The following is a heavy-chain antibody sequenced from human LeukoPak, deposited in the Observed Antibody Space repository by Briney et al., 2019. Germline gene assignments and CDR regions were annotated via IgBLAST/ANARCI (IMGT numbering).Heavy chain of an antibody. CDR1: GGSISSGSYY. V-gene: IGHV4-61*02. D-gene: IGHD3-10*01. J-gene: IGHJ6*03. CDR3: ARERGFGGSGSSRYYYYYYYMDV. CDR2: IYTSGST. Sequence: PSETLSLTCTVSGGSISSGSYYWSWIRQPAGKGLEWIGRIYTSGSTNYNPSLKSRVTISVDTSKNQFSLKLSSVTAADTAVYYCARERGFGGSGSSRYYYYYYYMDVWGKGTTVTVSS.